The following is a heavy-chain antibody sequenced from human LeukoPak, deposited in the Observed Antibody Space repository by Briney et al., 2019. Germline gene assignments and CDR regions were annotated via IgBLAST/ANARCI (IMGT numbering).Heavy chain of an antibody. V-gene: IGHV3-48*01. D-gene: IGHD2-2*01. Sequence: PGGSLTLSCAATGLTFSSYSMNWVRPAPGRGLEWVSFISSSSSTIYYADSVKGRFTISRDNAKNSLYLQMNSLRAEDTAVYYCARDSEGIRLDMIVVVPAARGGFDYWGQGTLVTVSS. J-gene: IGHJ4*02. CDR3: ARDSEGIRLDMIVVVPAARGGFDY. CDR1: GLTFSSYS. CDR2: ISSSSSTI.